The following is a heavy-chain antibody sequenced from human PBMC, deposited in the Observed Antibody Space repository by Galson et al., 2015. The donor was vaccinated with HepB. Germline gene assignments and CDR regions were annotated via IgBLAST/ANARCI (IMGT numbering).Heavy chain of an antibody. CDR2: ISYSGRT. V-gene: IGHV4-59*07. D-gene: IGHD1-7*01. CDR3: ARVGGYNWKYGWIDY. J-gene: IGHJ4*02. Sequence: DTLSLTCTVSGGSIGRFFWSWIRQPPGKGLEWIGYISYSGRTIYNPSLKSRVTLSVATSKNQFSLKLSSVTAADTAVYYCARVGGYNWKYGWIDYWSQGSLVTVS. CDR1: GGSIGRFF.